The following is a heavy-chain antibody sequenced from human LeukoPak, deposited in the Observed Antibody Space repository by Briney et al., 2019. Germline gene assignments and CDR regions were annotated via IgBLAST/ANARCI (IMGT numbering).Heavy chain of an antibody. V-gene: IGHV4-59*11. CDR2: NYYSGST. CDR3: ARAPTGTGGWNWFDP. J-gene: IGHJ5*02. D-gene: IGHD1-1*01. CDR1: GGSISSHY. Sequence: PSETLSLTCTVSGGSISSHYWSWIRQPPGKGLEWIGYNYYSGSTNYNPSLKSRVTISVDTSKNQFSLKLSSVTAADTAVYYCARAPTGTGGWNWFDPWGQGTLVTVSS.